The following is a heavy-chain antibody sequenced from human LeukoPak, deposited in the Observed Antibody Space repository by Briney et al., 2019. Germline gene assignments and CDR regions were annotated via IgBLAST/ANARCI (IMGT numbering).Heavy chain of an antibody. CDR1: GYTFTSYA. Sequence: GASVKVSCKASGYTFTSYAMHWVRQAPEQRLEWMGWINAGNGNTKYSQKFQGRVTITRDTSASTAYMELSSLRSEDTAVYYCARDLGSGYYTFDYWGQGTLVTVSS. CDR2: INAGNGNT. J-gene: IGHJ4*02. V-gene: IGHV1-3*01. D-gene: IGHD3-3*01. CDR3: ARDLGSGYYTFDY.